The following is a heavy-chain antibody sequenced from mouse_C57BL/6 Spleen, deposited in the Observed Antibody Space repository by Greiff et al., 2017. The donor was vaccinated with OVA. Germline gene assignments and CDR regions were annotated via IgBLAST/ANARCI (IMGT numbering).Heavy chain of an antibody. D-gene: IGHD2-3*01. CDR2: IYPGDGDT. CDR1: GYAFSSSW. J-gene: IGHJ2*01. V-gene: IGHV1-82*01. CDR3: AREDDGYSFDY. Sequence: QVQLQQSGPELVKPGASVKISCKASGYAFSSSWMNWVKQRPGQGLEWIGRIYPGDGDTNYNGKFKGKATLTADKSSSTAYMQLSSLTSEDSAVYFCAREDDGYSFDYWGQGTTLTVSS.